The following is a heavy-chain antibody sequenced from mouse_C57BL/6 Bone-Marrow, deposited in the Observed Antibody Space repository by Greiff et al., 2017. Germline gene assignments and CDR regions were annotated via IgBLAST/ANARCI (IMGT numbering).Heavy chain of an antibody. CDR3: ARDNRITTVVAHWYFDV. CDR2: IDPSDSET. Sequence: VQLQQPGAELVRPGSSVKLSCKASGYTFTSYWMHWVKQRPIQGLEWIGNIDPSDSETHYNQKFKDKATLTVDKSSSTAYMQLSSLTSEDSAVYYCARDNRITTVVAHWYFDVWGTGTTVTVSS. J-gene: IGHJ1*03. CDR1: GYTFTSYW. V-gene: IGHV1-52*01. D-gene: IGHD1-1*01.